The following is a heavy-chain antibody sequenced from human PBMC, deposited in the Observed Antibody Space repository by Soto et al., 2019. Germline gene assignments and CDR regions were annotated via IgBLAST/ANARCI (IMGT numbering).Heavy chain of an antibody. V-gene: IGHV1-18*01. CDR1: GYTFTSYG. Sequence: ASVKVSCKASGYTFTSYGISWVRQAPGQGLEWMGWISAYNGNTNYAQKLQGRVTMTTDTSTSTAYMELRSLRSEDTAVYYCARVPLYCSGGSCYSNYYYYGMDVWGQGTTVIVSS. J-gene: IGHJ6*02. D-gene: IGHD2-15*01. CDR2: ISAYNGNT. CDR3: ARVPLYCSGGSCYSNYYYYGMDV.